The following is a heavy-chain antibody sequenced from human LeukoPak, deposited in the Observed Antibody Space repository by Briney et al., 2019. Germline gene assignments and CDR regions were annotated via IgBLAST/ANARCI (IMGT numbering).Heavy chain of an antibody. CDR1: GYTFTSYY. Sequence: ASVKVSCKASGYTFTSYYMHWVRQAPGQGLEWMGIINPSGGSTSYAQEFQGRVTMTRNTSISTAYMELSSLRSEDTAVYYCARVSPSGGGSDYWGQGTLVTVSS. D-gene: IGHD3-16*01. CDR2: INPSGGST. CDR3: ARVSPSGGGSDY. J-gene: IGHJ4*02. V-gene: IGHV1-46*01.